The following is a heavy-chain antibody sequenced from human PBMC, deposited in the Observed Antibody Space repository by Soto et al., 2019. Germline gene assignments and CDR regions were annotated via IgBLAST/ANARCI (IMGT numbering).Heavy chain of an antibody. CDR1: GFTFSSNW. D-gene: IGHD6-19*01. V-gene: IGHV3-74*01. Sequence: EVQLVESGGGLVQPGGSLRLSCAASGFTFSSNWMHWVRQGPGKGLVWVSRIDNDGSSRDYADSVKGRFTISRDNAKNTLYLEMSSLRAEDTAVDCCATGRGWDRPDYWGQGTLVTVSS. J-gene: IGHJ4*02. CDR3: ATGRGWDRPDY. CDR2: IDNDGSSR.